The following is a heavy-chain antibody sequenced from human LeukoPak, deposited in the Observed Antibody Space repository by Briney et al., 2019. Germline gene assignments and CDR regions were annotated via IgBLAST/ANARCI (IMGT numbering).Heavy chain of an antibody. D-gene: IGHD6-19*01. CDR1: GFTVGSNY. CDR3: ARDLGYSSGPNY. Sequence: GGSLRLSCAASGFTVGSNYMSWVRQAPGRGLEWVSVMYSSGTTHYADSVKGRFTISRDNSKNTLYLQMNSLRAEDTAVYYCARDLGYSSGPNYWGQGTRVTVSS. V-gene: IGHV3-66*01. J-gene: IGHJ4*02. CDR2: MYSSGTT.